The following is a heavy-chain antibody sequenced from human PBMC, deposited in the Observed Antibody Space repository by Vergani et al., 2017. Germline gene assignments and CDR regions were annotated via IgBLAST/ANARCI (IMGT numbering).Heavy chain of an antibody. D-gene: IGHD3-10*01. V-gene: IGHV3-15*02. CDR2: IEGQTGGATV. J-gene: IGHJ4*02. CDR1: GFIFKDMW. Sequence: EVQLVESGGTLVRPGGSLRPSCAASGFIFKDMWMTWVRQAPGKGLERVGRIEGQTGGATVDYAAVVKGSYTISRDDSKYTLYLQLDHLRPEDTGIYYCSTGLVHGGLDYSGYLGQGHLVTVSS. CDR3: STGLVHGGLDYSGY.